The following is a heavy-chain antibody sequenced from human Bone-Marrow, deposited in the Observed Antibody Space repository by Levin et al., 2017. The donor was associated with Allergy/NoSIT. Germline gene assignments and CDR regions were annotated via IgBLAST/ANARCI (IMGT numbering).Heavy chain of an antibody. Sequence: KESGPTLVKPTQTLTLTCAFSGFSLSTTGVGVGWIRQPPGKALEWLALIYWDDDKRYSPSLKSRLTITKDTSKNQVVLTMTNMDPVDTATHYCARFDYYDGRGYHRHFDYWGQGTLVTVSS. D-gene: IGHD3-22*01. J-gene: IGHJ4*02. CDR1: GFSLSTTGVG. CDR2: IYWDDDK. CDR3: ARFDYYDGRGYHRHFDY. V-gene: IGHV2-5*02.